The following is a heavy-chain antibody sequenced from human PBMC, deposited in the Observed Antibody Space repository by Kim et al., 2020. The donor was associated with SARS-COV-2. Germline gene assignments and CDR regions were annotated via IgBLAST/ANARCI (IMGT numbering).Heavy chain of an antibody. CDR1: GGSFSGYY. Sequence: SETLSLTCAVYGGSFSGYYWSWIRQPPGKGLEWIGEINHSGSTNYNPSLKSRVTISVDTSKNQFSLKLSSVTAADTAVYYCARGGGLVVVAATPRVGATGFDYWGQGTLVTVSS. V-gene: IGHV4-34*01. J-gene: IGHJ4*02. D-gene: IGHD2-15*01. CDR2: INHSGST. CDR3: ARGGGLVVVAATPRVGATGFDY.